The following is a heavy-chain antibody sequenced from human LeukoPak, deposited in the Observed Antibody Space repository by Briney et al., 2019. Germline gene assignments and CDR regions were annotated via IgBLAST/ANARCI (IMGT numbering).Heavy chain of an antibody. J-gene: IGHJ5*02. D-gene: IGHD6-13*01. CDR2: ISGSGGST. Sequence: GGSLRLSCAASGFTFSSYGMSWVRQAPGKGLEWVSAISGSGGSTYYADSVKGRFTISRDNSKNTLYLQMNSLRAEDTAVYYCAKDSSPSRDEQQLVSWGQGTLVTVSS. CDR3: AKDSSPSRDEQQLVS. V-gene: IGHV3-23*01. CDR1: GFTFSSYG.